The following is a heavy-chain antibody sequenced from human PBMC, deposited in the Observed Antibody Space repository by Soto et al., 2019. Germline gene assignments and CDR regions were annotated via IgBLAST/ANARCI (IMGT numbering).Heavy chain of an antibody. J-gene: IGHJ2*01. V-gene: IGHV4-59*08. D-gene: IGHD2-15*01. Sequence: QVQLQESGPGLVKPSETLSLTCTVSGGSISSYYWSWIRQPPGKGLEWIGYIYDSGSTNYNPSLESRVTISVGTSRNQFCLKLSSVSAADTAVYYCAGRGGCSGDSCYSSPWYFDLWGRGTLVTVSS. CDR2: IYDSGST. CDR3: AGRGGCSGDSCYSSPWYFDL. CDR1: GGSISSYY.